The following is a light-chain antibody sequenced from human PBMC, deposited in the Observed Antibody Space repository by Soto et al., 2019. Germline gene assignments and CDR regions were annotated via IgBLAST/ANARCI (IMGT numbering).Light chain of an antibody. CDR2: EVS. J-gene: IGLJ1*01. Sequence: QSALTQPASVSGSPGQSITISCTRTSSDVGSYNLVSWYQQHPGKAPKVMIYEVSKRPSGVSNRFSGSKSGNTASLTISGLQAEDEADYYCCSYGGSCVFGTGTKVTV. V-gene: IGLV2-23*02. CDR3: CSYGGSCV. CDR1: SSDVGSYNL.